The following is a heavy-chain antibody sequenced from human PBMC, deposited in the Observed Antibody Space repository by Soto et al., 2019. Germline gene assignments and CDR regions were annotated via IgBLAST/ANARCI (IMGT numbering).Heavy chain of an antibody. V-gene: IGHV4-30-2*01. D-gene: IGHD1-26*01. CDR1: GGSISSGGYS. CDR2: IYHSGST. CDR3: ARARRGFVGSHGMDV. J-gene: IGHJ6*02. Sequence: QLQLQESGSGLVKPSQTLSLICAVSGGSISSGGYSWSWIRQPPGQGLEWIGYIYHSGSTYYNPSLKRRVTRSVDRSNNQFSLQLSSVTAADTAVYYWARARRGFVGSHGMDVGGQGNTFTVSS.